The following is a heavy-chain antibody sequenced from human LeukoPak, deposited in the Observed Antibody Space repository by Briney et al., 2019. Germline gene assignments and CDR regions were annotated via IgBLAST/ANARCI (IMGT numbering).Heavy chain of an antibody. CDR2: ISGSGGDI. V-gene: IGHV3-23*01. CDR3: AKLSPGVREEY. J-gene: IGHJ4*02. CDR1: GFTLSNHA. Sequence: GGSLRLSCAASGFTLSNHAMSWVRQPPGKGLEWVSGISGSGGDIHYAESVKGRFTISRDNSRNTLYLQMNSLRAEDTAVYYCAKLSPGVREEYWGQGVLVTVSS. D-gene: IGHD1-26*01.